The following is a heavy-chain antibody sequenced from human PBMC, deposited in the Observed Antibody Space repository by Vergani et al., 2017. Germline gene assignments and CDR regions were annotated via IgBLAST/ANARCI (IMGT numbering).Heavy chain of an antibody. CDR2: ISYDGSNK. J-gene: IGHJ4*02. D-gene: IGHD2-15*01. V-gene: IGHV3-30*18. CDR3: AKDEDIGYHFDY. Sequence: QVQLVESGGGLVKPGGSLRLSCAASGFTFSSYGMHWVRQAPGKGLEGVAVISYDGSNKYYADSVKGRFTISRDNSKNTLYLQMNSLRAEDTAVYYCAKDEDIGYHFDYWGQGTLVTVSS. CDR1: GFTFSSYG.